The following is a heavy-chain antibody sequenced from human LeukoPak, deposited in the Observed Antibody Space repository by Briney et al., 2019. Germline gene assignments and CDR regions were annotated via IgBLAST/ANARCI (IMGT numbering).Heavy chain of an antibody. Sequence: SETLSLTCTVSGGSISSYYWSWIRQPAGKGLEWIGRIYTSGSTNYIPSLKIRVSMSVDTSKNQFSLKLSSVTAADTAVYYCARDEQQLVPRGMDVWGQGTTVSVCS. D-gene: IGHD6-13*01. V-gene: IGHV4-4*07. CDR1: GGSISSYY. CDR3: ARDEQQLVPRGMDV. CDR2: IYTSGST. J-gene: IGHJ6*02.